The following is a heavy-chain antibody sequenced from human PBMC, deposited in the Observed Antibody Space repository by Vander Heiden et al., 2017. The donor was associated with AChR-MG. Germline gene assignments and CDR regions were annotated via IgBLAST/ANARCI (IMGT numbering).Heavy chain of an antibody. Sequence: EVPLLDSGGGLVQPGGSLRLTCAASGFTFSSYAMSWVRQAPGKGLEWVSAISGSGGSTYYADSVKGRFTISRDNSKNTLYLQMNSLRAEDTAVYYCAKGGYCSSTSCLGHYYYYYGMDVWGQGTTVTVSS. CDR3: AKGGYCSSTSCLGHYYYYYGMDV. V-gene: IGHV3-23*01. CDR2: ISGSGGST. CDR1: GFTFSSYA. J-gene: IGHJ6*02. D-gene: IGHD2-2*01.